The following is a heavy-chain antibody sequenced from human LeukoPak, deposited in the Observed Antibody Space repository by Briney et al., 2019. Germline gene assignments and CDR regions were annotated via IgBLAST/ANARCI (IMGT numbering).Heavy chain of an antibody. CDR3: ARDLSITMIVVATSWFDL. Sequence: PGGSLRLSCAASGFTFDDYGMSWVRQAPGKGLEWVSGINWNGGSTGYADSVKGRFTISRDNAKNSLYLQMNSLRAEDTALYYCARDLSITMIVVATSWFDLWGQGTLVTVSS. CDR1: GFTFDDYG. V-gene: IGHV3-20*04. CDR2: INWNGGST. D-gene: IGHD3-22*01. J-gene: IGHJ5*02.